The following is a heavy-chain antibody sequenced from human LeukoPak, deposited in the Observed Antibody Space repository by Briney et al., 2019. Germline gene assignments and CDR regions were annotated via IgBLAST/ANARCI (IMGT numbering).Heavy chain of an antibody. CDR1: GFTFDDYG. D-gene: IGHD1-26*01. CDR3: ARYFGSQLQGHFDL. J-gene: IGHJ4*02. V-gene: IGHV3-20*04. CDR2: INWNGGST. Sequence: GGSLRLSCAASGFTFDDYGMSWVRQAPGKGLEWVSGINWNGGSTGYADSVKGRFTISRDNAKNSLYLQMNSLRAEDTALYYCARYFGSQLQGHFDLGGQGNLVTVPS.